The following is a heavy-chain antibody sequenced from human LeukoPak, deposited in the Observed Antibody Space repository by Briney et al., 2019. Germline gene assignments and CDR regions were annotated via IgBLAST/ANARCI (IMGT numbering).Heavy chain of an antibody. D-gene: IGHD3-22*01. V-gene: IGHV4-34*01. CDR2: INHSGST. CDR1: GGSFSGYY. Sequence: SETLSLTCAVYGGSFSGYYWSWIRQPPGKGLEWIGEINHSGSTNYNPSLKSRVTISVDTSKNQFSLKLSSVTAADTAVYYCARDYYDSSSPGVYYFDYWGQGTLVTVSS. J-gene: IGHJ4*02. CDR3: ARDYYDSSSPGVYYFDY.